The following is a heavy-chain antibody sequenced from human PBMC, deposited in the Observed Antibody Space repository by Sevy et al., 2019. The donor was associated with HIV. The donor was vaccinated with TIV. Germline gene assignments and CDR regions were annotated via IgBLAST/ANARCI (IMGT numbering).Heavy chain of an antibody. J-gene: IGHJ4*02. CDR3: AREGCTKPHDY. Sequence: GGSLRLSCAASGFTFSKYSMSWVRQPPGKGLEWVSTLSFGCGEINHADSVKGRFTISRENSKNSLYLQMNNLRAEDTAVYYCAREGCTKPHDYWGQGTLVTVSS. D-gene: IGHD2-8*01. CDR1: GFTFSKYS. CDR2: LSFGCGEI. V-gene: IGHV3-23*01.